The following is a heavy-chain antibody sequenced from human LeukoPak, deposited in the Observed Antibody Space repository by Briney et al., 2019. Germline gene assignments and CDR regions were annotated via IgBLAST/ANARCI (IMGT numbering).Heavy chain of an antibody. CDR1: GFTFSSYA. CDR3: ANNWNMDC. V-gene: IGHV3-23*01. CDR2: ISGSGGST. J-gene: IGHJ4*02. Sequence: GGSLRLSCAASGFTFSSYAMSWVRRAPGKGLEWVSAISGSGGSTYYAVSVKGRFTISRDNSENTVYLQMNSLRADDTAVYYCANNWNMDCWGQGTLVTVSS. D-gene: IGHD1-1*01.